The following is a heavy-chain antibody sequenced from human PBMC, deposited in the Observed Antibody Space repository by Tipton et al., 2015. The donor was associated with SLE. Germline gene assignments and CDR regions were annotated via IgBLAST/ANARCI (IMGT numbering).Heavy chain of an antibody. J-gene: IGHJ4*02. CDR3: AVQGGVGHPQLDHFVY. V-gene: IGHV5-51*01. D-gene: IGHD1-1*01. CDR2: IYPGDSDS. CDR1: GYGFTSNW. Sequence: QSGPEGEKAGESLKISCKASGYGFTSNWIGWVRQTPGKGLEWMGVIYPGDSDSRYSPSFAGHVTFSADKSISTAYLQWGSLKASKTAMYYCAVQGGVGHPQLDHFVYWGQGTLVTVFS.